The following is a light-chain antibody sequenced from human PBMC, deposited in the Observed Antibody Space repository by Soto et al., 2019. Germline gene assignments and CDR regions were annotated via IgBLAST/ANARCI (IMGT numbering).Light chain of an antibody. J-gene: IGLJ1*01. CDR2: DVR. V-gene: IGLV2-14*01. CDR3: TSYTSSSTLYV. Sequence: QSARTQPASVSGSPGQSITISCTGTSSDVGGYNYVSWYQQHPGKAPKLMIYDVRNRASGASNRFSGSKSGNTASLTISGLQAEDEADYYCTSYTSSSTLYVFGTGTKVTVL. CDR1: SSDVGGYNY.